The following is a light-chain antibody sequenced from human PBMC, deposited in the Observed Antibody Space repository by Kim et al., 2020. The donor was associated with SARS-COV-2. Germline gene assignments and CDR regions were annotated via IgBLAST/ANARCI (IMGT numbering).Light chain of an antibody. CDR3: SSYTSSSTRV. V-gene: IGLV2-14*03. Sequence: GQSLTTSCTATSSDVGGYNYVSWYQQHPGKAPKLMIYDVSNRPSGVSNRFSGSKSGNTASLTISGLQAEDEADYYCSSYTSSSTRVFGTGTKVTVL. CDR1: SSDVGGYNY. J-gene: IGLJ1*01. CDR2: DVS.